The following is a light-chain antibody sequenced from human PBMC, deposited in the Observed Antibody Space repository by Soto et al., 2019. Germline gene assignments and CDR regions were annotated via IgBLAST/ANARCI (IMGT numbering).Light chain of an antibody. CDR3: QQLNSYPLT. Sequence: DIQMTQSPSSLSASVGDRVTITCRASQGISSYLAWYQQKPGRAPKLLIYAASTLQSGVPSRFSGSGSGTDFTLTISRLQPEDFATYYCQQLNSYPLTFGPGTKVDMK. J-gene: IGKJ3*01. CDR2: AAS. V-gene: IGKV1-9*01. CDR1: QGISSY.